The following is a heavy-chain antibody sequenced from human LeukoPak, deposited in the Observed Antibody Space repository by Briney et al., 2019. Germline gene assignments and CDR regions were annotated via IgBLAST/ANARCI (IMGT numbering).Heavy chain of an antibody. Sequence: GGSLRLSCAASGFTFSSYAMSWVRQAPGKGLEWGSAISGSGGSTYYAESVKGRFTISRDTSKNTLYLQMNSLRAEDTAVYYCAKVECSSTSCFYYYYYGMDVWGQGTTVTVSS. V-gene: IGHV3-23*01. CDR1: GFTFSSYA. J-gene: IGHJ6*02. CDR3: AKVECSSTSCFYYYYYGMDV. D-gene: IGHD2-2*01. CDR2: ISGSGGST.